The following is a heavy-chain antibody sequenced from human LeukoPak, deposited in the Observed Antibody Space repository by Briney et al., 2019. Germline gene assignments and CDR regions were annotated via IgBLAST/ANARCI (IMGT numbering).Heavy chain of an antibody. CDR3: AHRRPGHLTGWDNSYFDN. D-gene: IGHD1/OR15-1a*01. V-gene: IGHV2-5*02. CDR2: IYWDDDK. Sequence: SGPTLVNPTQTLTLTCTFSGFSLYSSGVGVGWIRQPPGKSLEWLAVIYWDDDKRYNPSLRSRLTMSKDASKSQVFLVMSNMDPVDTATYYCAHRRPGHLTGWDNSYFDNWGPGTLVTVSS. CDR1: GFSLYSSGVG. J-gene: IGHJ4*02.